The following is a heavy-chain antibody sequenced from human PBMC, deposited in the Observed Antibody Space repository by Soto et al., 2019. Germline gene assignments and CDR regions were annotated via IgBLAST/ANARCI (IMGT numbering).Heavy chain of an antibody. V-gene: IGHV3-15*07. CDR1: GFTFSNAW. Sequence: PGGSLRLSCAASGFTFSNAWMNWVRQAPGKGLEWVGRIKSKTDGGTTDYAAPVKGRFTISRDDSKNTLYLQMNSLKTEDTAVYYCTTDLEGYCSGGSCPGWFPGKHYYYYGMDVWGQGTTVTVSS. D-gene: IGHD2-15*01. J-gene: IGHJ6*02. CDR3: TTDLEGYCSGGSCPGWFPGKHYYYYGMDV. CDR2: IKSKTDGGTT.